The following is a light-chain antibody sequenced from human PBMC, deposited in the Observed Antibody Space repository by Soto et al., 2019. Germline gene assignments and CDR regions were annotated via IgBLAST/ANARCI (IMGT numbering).Light chain of an antibody. CDR1: QSIGSY. CDR2: DAS. V-gene: IGKV3-11*01. CDR3: QQRNFWPLS. J-gene: IGKJ3*01. Sequence: NVLTQSPAILSLSPGDRATLSCRASQSIGSYLAWYQQKPGQAPRLLIYDASNRATGIPARFSGSGSETEFTLPIDSLEPEDSAVYYCQQRNFWPLSFGPGTRVEIK.